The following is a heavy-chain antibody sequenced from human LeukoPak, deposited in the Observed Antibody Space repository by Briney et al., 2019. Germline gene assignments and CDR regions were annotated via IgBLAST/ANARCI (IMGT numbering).Heavy chain of an antibody. CDR1: GYTFTGYY. CDR2: INPNSGGT. CDR3: AMGSGTPYYYMDV. V-gene: IGHV1-2*02. Sequence: ASVKVSCKASGYTFTGYYMHWVRQAPGQGLEWMGWINPNSGGTNYAQKFQGRVTMTRDTSISTAYMELSSLRSEDTAVYYCAMGSGTPYYYMDVWGKGTTVTISS. J-gene: IGHJ6*03. D-gene: IGHD3-10*01.